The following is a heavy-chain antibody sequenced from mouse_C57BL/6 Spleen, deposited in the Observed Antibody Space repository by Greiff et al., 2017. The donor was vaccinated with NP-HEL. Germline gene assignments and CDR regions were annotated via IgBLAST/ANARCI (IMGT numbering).Heavy chain of an antibody. Sequence: LVESGPELVKPGASVKISCKASGYSFTGYYMNWVKQSPEKSLEWIGEINPSTGGTTYNQKFKAKATLTVDKSSSTAYMQLKSLTSEDSAVYYCARGYGNFDYWGQGTTLTVSS. V-gene: IGHV1-42*01. J-gene: IGHJ2*01. D-gene: IGHD1-1*01. CDR1: GYSFTGYY. CDR3: ARGYGNFDY. CDR2: INPSTGGT.